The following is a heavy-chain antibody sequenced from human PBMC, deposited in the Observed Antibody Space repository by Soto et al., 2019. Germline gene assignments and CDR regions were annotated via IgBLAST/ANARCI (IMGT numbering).Heavy chain of an antibody. V-gene: IGHV5-10-1*01. J-gene: IGHJ6*02. CDR2: IDPSDSYT. CDR1: GYSFTSYW. D-gene: IGHD2-2*02. CDR3: ARHTVKDYYYYGMDV. Sequence: GESLKISCKGSGYSFTSYWISWVRQMPGKGLEWMGRIDPSDSYTNYSPSFQGHVTISADKSISTAYLQWSILKASDTAMYYCARHTVKDYYYYGMDVWGHGTTGTVSS.